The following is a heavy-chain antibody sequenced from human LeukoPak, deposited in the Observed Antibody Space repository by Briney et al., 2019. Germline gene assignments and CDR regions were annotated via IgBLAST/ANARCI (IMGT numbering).Heavy chain of an antibody. CDR3: ARANIAAAGDFDY. CDR2: ISNYNGNT. Sequence: GASVKVSCKASGLPFTTYGITWVRQAPGQGLEWMGWISNYNGNTNYAQKLQGRVTMTADTSTSTAYMEMRSLRSDDTAVYYCARANIAAAGDFDYWGQGTLVTVSS. D-gene: IGHD6-25*01. J-gene: IGHJ4*02. V-gene: IGHV1-18*01. CDR1: GLPFTTYG.